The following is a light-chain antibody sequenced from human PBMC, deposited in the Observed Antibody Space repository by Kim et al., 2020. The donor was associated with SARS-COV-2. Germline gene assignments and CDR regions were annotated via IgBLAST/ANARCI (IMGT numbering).Light chain of an antibody. J-gene: IGLJ3*02. CDR2: NDS. Sequence: SYELTQPPSVSVSPGQTASITCSGDRLGDKYASWYQQKPGQSPVLVIYNDSRRPSVIPERFSGSNSGNTANLTISGTQAIDEADYYCQAWDNNNGVFGGGTKLAVL. CDR3: QAWDNNNGV. CDR1: RLGDKY. V-gene: IGLV3-1*01.